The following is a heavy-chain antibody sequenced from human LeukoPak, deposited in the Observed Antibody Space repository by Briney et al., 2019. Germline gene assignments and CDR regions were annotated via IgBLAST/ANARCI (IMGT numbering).Heavy chain of an antibody. CDR1: GFTFSSYW. Sequence: PGGSLRLSCAASGFTFSSYWMHWVRQAPGKGLVWVSRINSDGSSTSYADSVKGRFTISRDNAKNTLYLQMNSLRAEDTAVYYCARAWGYGDYDWFDPWGQGTLVTVSS. CDR2: INSDGSST. D-gene: IGHD4-17*01. J-gene: IGHJ5*02. CDR3: ARAWGYGDYDWFDP. V-gene: IGHV3-74*01.